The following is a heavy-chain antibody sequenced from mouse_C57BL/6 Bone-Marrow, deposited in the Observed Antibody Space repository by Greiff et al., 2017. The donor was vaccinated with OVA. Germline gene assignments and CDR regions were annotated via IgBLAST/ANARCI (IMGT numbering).Heavy chain of an antibody. CDR3: ASEGDYYDDKNYFDY. CDR2: IYPGSGST. J-gene: IGHJ2*01. CDR1: GYTFTSYW. Sequence: VQLQQSGAELVKPGASVKMSCKASGYTFTSYWITWVKQRPGQGLEWIGDIYPGSGSTNYNEKFKSKATLTVDTSSSTAYMQLSSLTSEDSAVYYCASEGDYYDDKNYFDYWGQGTTLTVSS. D-gene: IGHD1-1*01. V-gene: IGHV1-55*01.